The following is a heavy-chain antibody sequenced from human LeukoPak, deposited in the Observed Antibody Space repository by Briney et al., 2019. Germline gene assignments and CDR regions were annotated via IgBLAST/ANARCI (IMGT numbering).Heavy chain of an antibody. V-gene: IGHV1-18*04. Sequence: ASVKVSCKASGYTFTGYHIHWVRQAPGQGLEWMGWISAYNGNTNYAQKLQGRVTMTTDTSTSTAYMELRSLRSDDTAVYYCARVGPIQLWFNNDFDYWGQGTLVTVSS. J-gene: IGHJ4*02. CDR3: ARVGPIQLWFNNDFDY. CDR2: ISAYNGNT. CDR1: GYTFTGYH. D-gene: IGHD5-18*01.